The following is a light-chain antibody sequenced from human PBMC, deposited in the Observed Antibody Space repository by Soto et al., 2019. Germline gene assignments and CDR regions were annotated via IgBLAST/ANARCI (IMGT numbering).Light chain of an antibody. CDR2: GAS. J-gene: IGKJ1*01. V-gene: IGKV3-15*01. CDR3: QQYNNWPGWT. CDR1: QSVSSN. Sequence: EIVMTQSPATLSVSPGERATLSCRASQSVSSNLAWYQQKPGQAPRLLIYGASTRATGIPARFSGSGSGTEFTLTISSLQSEDFAVYYCQQYNNWPGWTVGQGTKVDIK.